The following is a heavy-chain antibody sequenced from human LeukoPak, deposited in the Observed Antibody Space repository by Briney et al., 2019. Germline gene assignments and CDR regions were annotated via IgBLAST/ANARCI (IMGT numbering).Heavy chain of an antibody. V-gene: IGHV3-49*04. Sequence: GRSLRLSCTASGFTFGDYAMSWVRQAPGKGLEWVGFIRSKAYGRTTEYAASVKGRFTISRDDSKSIAYLQMNSLKTEDTAVYYCTLGSGWTDDAFDIWGQGTMVTVSS. CDR3: TLGSGWTDDAFDI. D-gene: IGHD6-19*01. CDR1: GFTFGDYA. CDR2: IRSKAYGRTT. J-gene: IGHJ3*02.